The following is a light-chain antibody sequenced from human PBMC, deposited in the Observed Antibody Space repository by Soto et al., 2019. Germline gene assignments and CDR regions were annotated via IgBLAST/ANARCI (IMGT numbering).Light chain of an antibody. Sequence: IHMTDSPPTLSASVLDRVSMTFRASQSISSWLDWYQQKPGKAPKLLIYDASSLESGVPSRFSGSGSGTEFTLTINSLQPDDFTTYYCQQYNTYWTFGQGTKVDIK. J-gene: IGKJ1*01. V-gene: IGKV1-5*01. CDR2: DAS. CDR3: QQYNTYWT. CDR1: QSISSW.